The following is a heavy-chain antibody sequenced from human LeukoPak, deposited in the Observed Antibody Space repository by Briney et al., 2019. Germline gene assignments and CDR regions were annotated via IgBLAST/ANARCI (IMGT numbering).Heavy chain of an antibody. D-gene: IGHD6-19*01. CDR1: GFTFSNYW. V-gene: IGHV3-7*01. Sequence: GGSLRLSCATSGFTFSNYWMSWVRQAPGKGPEWVANIKQDVSEIYYVDSVKGRFTISRDNAKNSLFLQMNNLRPEDTAVYYCARDRFSSGWYWNWFDPWGQGTLVTVSS. CDR2: IKQDVSEI. CDR3: ARDRFSSGWYWNWFDP. J-gene: IGHJ5*02.